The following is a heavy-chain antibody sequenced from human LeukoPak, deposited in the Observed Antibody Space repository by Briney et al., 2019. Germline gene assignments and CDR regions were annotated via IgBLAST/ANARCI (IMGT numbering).Heavy chain of an antibody. V-gene: IGHV1-46*01. D-gene: IGHD1-26*01. CDR1: GYTFTGYY. Sequence: ASVKVSCKASGYTFTGYYMHWVRQAPGQGLEWMGVINPSGGTTTYAQKFQGRVTMTRDTSTSTVYMELSSLRSEDTAVYYCSRELGGSYFDYWGQGTLVTVSS. J-gene: IGHJ4*02. CDR2: INPSGGTT. CDR3: SRELGGSYFDY.